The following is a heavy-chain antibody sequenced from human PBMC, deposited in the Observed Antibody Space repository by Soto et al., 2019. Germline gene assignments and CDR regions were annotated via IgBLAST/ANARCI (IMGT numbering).Heavy chain of an antibody. CDR3: ARSDGIAVAGNYYYGMDV. CDR1: GGSISSYY. Sequence: SETLSLTCTVSGGSISSYYWSWIRQPPGKGLEWIGYIYYSGGTNYNPSLKSRVTISVDTSKNQFSLKLSSVTAADTAVYYCARSDGIAVAGNYYYGMDVWGQGTTVTVSS. D-gene: IGHD6-19*01. V-gene: IGHV4-59*01. J-gene: IGHJ6*02. CDR2: IYYSGGT.